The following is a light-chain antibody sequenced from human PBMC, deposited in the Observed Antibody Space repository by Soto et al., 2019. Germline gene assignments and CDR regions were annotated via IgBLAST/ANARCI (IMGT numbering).Light chain of an antibody. CDR1: SSNIGASYD. V-gene: IGLV1-40*01. CDR3: QSYDSSLSGYV. Sequence: QAVVTQPPSVSGAPGQRVTISCIGSSSNIGASYDVQWYQQLPGTAPKLLIYGNTNRPSGVPDRFSGSKSGTSASLAITGLQADDEADYYCQSYDSSLSGYVFGTGTKLTVL. J-gene: IGLJ1*01. CDR2: GNT.